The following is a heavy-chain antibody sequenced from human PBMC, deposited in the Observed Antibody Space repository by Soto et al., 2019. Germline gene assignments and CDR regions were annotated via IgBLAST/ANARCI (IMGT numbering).Heavy chain of an antibody. V-gene: IGHV1-18*01. J-gene: IGHJ4*02. Sequence: QVQLVQSGAEVKKPGASVKVSCKASGYTFTSYGITWVRQAPGQGREWLGWISAYNGNTKYTQKLQGRVTMTTDTDARTGYMELRSLRSEDTAVNYCACDLAVGLVDYWGQGTLVTVSS. CDR2: ISAYNGNT. CDR3: ACDLAVGLVDY. CDR1: GYTFTSYG. D-gene: IGHD6-19*01.